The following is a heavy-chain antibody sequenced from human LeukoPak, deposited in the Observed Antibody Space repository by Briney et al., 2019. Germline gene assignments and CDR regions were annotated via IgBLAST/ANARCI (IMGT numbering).Heavy chain of an antibody. CDR3: ARRRSGYLGTDFDY. V-gene: IGHV4-59*12. J-gene: IGHJ4*02. Sequence: SSETLSLTCTVSGGSISSYYWSWIRQPPGKGLEWIGYIYYSGSTNYNPSLKSRVTISVDTSKNQFSLKLSSVTAADTAVYYCARRRSGYLGTDFDYWGQGTLVTVSS. D-gene: IGHD3-9*01. CDR2: IYYSGST. CDR1: GGSISSYY.